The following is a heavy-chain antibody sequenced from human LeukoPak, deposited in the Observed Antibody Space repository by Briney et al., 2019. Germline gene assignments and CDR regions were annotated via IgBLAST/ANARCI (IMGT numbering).Heavy chain of an antibody. CDR1: GGSFSGYY. V-gene: IGHV4-34*01. Sequence: KTSETLSLTCAVYGGSFSGYYWSWIRQPPGKGLEWIGEINHSGSTNYNPSLKSRVTISVDTSKNQFSLKLSSATAADTAVYYCARHGTMIYAFDIWGQGTMVTVSS. CDR3: ARHGTMIYAFDI. CDR2: INHSGST. D-gene: IGHD3-22*01. J-gene: IGHJ3*02.